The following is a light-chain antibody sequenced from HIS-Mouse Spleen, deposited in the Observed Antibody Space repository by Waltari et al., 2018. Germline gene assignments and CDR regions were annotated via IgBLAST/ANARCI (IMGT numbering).Light chain of an antibody. CDR3: YSTDSSGNHRV. CDR1: ASPITY. CDR2: EDS. V-gene: IGLV3-10*01. Sequence: SYELTQPPSVSVSPVQTARITCSAAASPITYAYRYQQKSGKAPVLVIYEDSQRPSGIPEGFSGSSSGTMATLTISGAQVEDEADYYCYSTDSSGNHRVFGGGTKLTVL. J-gene: IGLJ2*01.